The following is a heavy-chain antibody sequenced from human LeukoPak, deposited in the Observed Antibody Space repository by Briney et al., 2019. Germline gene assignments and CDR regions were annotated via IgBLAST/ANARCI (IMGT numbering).Heavy chain of an antibody. CDR1: GGSISSYY. V-gene: IGHV4-39*01. Sequence: SSETLSLTCTVSGGSISSYYWGWIRQPPGKGLEWIGTIYYSGITNYNPSLKSRLTISVDTSQNEFSLKLTSVTAADTAVYYCARLPARTSGAGSYWGQGTLVTVSS. J-gene: IGHJ4*02. D-gene: IGHD3-10*01. CDR2: IYYSGIT. CDR3: ARLPARTSGAGSY.